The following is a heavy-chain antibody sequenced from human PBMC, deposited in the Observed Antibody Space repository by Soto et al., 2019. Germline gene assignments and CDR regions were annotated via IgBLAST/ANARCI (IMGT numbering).Heavy chain of an antibody. CDR1: GGSFSDHY. Sequence: QVQLQQWGAGLLKPSETLSLTSAVYGGSFSDHYWSWIRQTPGKVLEWIGEINHSGSTNYNPSFKSRVTISVDTSKSQFSLYLSSVTAADTAVIYCARGVGGYSDGGLDSWGQGTLVTVSA. J-gene: IGHJ5*01. CDR3: ARGVGGYSDGGLDS. D-gene: IGHD5-18*01. V-gene: IGHV4-34*01. CDR2: INHSGST.